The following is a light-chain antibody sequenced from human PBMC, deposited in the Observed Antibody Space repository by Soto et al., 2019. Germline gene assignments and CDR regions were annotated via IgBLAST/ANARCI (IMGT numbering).Light chain of an antibody. Sequence: EVVLTQSPVTLSLSPGERATLSCRASQSFRGLLAWYQQKPGQAPRLLIYDAYNRATGIPPRFSGSGSGTDFPLTISSLEPEDSAVYYCQQRHMWPIPFGQGTRLEIK. J-gene: IGKJ5*01. CDR1: QSFRGL. V-gene: IGKV3-11*01. CDR2: DAY. CDR3: QQRHMWPIP.